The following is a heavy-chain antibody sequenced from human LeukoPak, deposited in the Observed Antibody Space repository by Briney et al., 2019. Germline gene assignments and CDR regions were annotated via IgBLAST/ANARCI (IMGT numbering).Heavy chain of an antibody. V-gene: IGHV3-23*01. D-gene: IGHD3-22*01. Sequence: GGSLRLSCAASGFSFSSYAMGWVRQAPGKGLEWVSTVNENGGRTYYADSVNGRFTMSRDNSKDTLYLQMNSLRAEDTAVYYCAKEGRPKSGGGYYDYWGQGTRVTVSS. CDR2: VNENGGRT. J-gene: IGHJ4*02. CDR3: AKEGRPKSGGGYYDY. CDR1: GFSFSSYA.